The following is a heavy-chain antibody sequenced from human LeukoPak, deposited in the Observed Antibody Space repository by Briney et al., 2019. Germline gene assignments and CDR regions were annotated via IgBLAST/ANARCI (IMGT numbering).Heavy chain of an antibody. Sequence: GGSLRLSCAASGFTFSSYWMHWVRQAPGKGLVWVSRIYNDGSSTTYADSVKGRFTISRDNSKNTLYLQMNSLRPEDTAVYYCARARFGYNRGPFDYWGQGILVTVSS. J-gene: IGHJ4*02. CDR2: IYNDGSST. D-gene: IGHD5-24*01. CDR1: GFTFSSYW. V-gene: IGHV3-74*01. CDR3: ARARFGYNRGPFDY.